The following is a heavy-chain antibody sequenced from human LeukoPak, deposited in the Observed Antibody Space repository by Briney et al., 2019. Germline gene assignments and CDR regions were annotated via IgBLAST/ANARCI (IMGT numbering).Heavy chain of an antibody. V-gene: IGHV3-53*01. CDR2: IYSGGST. Sequence: LTGGSLRLSCAASGFTFSTYAVNWVRQAPGKGLEWASVIYSGGSTYYADSVKGRFTISRDNSKNTLYLQMNSLRAEDTAVYYCARARGYSYGLYYFDYWGQGTLVTVSS. CDR3: ARARGYSYGLYYFDY. CDR1: GFTFSTYA. D-gene: IGHD5-18*01. J-gene: IGHJ4*02.